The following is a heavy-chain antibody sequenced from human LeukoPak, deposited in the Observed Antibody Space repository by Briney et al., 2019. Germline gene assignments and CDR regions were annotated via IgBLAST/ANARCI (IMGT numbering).Heavy chain of an antibody. J-gene: IGHJ4*02. Sequence: SQTLSLTCTVSGGSISSGSYYWSWIRQPAGTGLEWTGRIYTSGSTNYNPSLKSRVTISVDTSKNQFSLKLSSVTAADTAVYYCARERTSPIAATDYWGQGTLVTVSS. CDR3: ARERTSPIAATDY. D-gene: IGHD6-25*01. V-gene: IGHV4-61*02. CDR1: GGSISSGSYY. CDR2: IYTSGST.